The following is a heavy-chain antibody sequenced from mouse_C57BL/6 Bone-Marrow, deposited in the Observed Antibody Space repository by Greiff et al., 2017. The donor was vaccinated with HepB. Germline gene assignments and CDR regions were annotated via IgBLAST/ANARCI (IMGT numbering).Heavy chain of an antibody. V-gene: IGHV14-2*01. CDR1: GFNINDYY. CDR2: IDPEDGET. Sequence: VQLQQSGAELVKPGASVKLSCTASGFNINDYYMHWVKQRTEQGLEWIGRIDPEDGETKYAPKFQGTATITADTSSHTAYLRLSSLTSEDTAFYYCASVDYGYYYAMGDWGQGTSVTLS. CDR3: ASVDYGYYYAMGD. J-gene: IGHJ4*01. D-gene: IGHD2-4*01.